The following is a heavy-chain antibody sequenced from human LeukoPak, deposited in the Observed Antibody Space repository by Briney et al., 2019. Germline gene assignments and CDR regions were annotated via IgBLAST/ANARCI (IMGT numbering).Heavy chain of an antibody. V-gene: IGHV4-59*01. CDR2: IYYSGST. D-gene: IGHD3-10*01. J-gene: IGHJ3*02. CDR3: AKSNGYGLIDI. CDR1: GFTFSGSA. Sequence: GSLRLSCAASGFTFSGSAMHWVRQASGKGLEWVGYIYYSGSTNYNPSLKSRVTISVDTSKNQFSLKLSSVTAADTAVYYCAKSNGYGLIDIWGQGTMVTVSS.